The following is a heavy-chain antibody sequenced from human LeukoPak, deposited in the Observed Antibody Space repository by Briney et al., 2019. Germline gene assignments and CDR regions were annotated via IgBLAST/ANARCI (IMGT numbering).Heavy chain of an antibody. CDR1: GGSISSHY. D-gene: IGHD3-22*01. CDR3: ARGASSYDSSSPFDC. CDR2: ISYSGST. J-gene: IGHJ4*02. V-gene: IGHV4-59*11. Sequence: SETLSLTCTVPGGSISSHYWSWIRQPPGKGLEWIGYISYSGSTNYNPSLKSRVIISVDTSKNQFSLKLTSVTAADTAVYYCARGASSYDSSSPFDCWGQGTLVTVSS.